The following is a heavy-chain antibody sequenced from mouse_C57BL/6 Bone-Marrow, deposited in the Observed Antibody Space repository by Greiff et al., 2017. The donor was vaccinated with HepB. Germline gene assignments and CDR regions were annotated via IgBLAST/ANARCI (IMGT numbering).Heavy chain of an antibody. D-gene: IGHD2-4*01. CDR3: QCYDYGSLGYAMDY. J-gene: IGHJ4*01. CDR2: IYPGDGDT. Sequence: QVQLQQSGPELVKPGASVKISCKASGYAFSSSWMNWVKQRPGKGLEWIGRIYPGDGDTNYNGKFKGKATLTADKSSSTAYMQLSSLTSEDSAVYFCQCYDYGSLGYAMDYWGQGTSVTVSS. CDR1: GYAFSSSW. V-gene: IGHV1-82*01.